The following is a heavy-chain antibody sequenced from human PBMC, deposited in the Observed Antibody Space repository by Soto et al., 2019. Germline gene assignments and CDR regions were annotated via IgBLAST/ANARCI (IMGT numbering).Heavy chain of an antibody. V-gene: IGHV1-18*04. CDR2: ISAYNGNT. CDR1: GYTFTSYG. Sequence: SVKVSCKASGYTFTSYGISWVRQAPGQGLEWMGWISAYNGNTNYAQKLQGRVTMTTDTSTSTAYMELRSLRSDDTAVYYCARDRQLRMLLQPDYWGQGTLVTVSS. J-gene: IGHJ4*02. CDR3: ARDRQLRMLLQPDY. D-gene: IGHD5-18*01.